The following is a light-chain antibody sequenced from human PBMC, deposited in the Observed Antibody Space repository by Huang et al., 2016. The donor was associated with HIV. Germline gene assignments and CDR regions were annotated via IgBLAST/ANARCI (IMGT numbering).Light chain of an antibody. CDR3: QQYNNWPRT. V-gene: IGKV3-15*01. J-gene: IGKJ1*01. Sequence: EIVMTQSPATVSVSPGERATLSCRACQSVNSNLAWYQQKRGQAPRLLIYGATSRATGIPVRFSGSGSGTEFTLTISSLQSEDFAVYYCQQYNNWPRTFGQGTKVDIK. CDR1: QSVNSN. CDR2: GAT.